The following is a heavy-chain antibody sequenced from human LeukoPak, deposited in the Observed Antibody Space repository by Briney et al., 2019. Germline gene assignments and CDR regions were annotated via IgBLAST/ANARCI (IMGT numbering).Heavy chain of an antibody. CDR2: IFHDGST. D-gene: IGHD3-10*01. CDR1: GDSISSGNW. Sequence: PGTLSLTCGVSGDSISSGNWWSWVRQPPGKGLQWIGEIFHDGSTNYNPSLKSRVTISVAESRNQFSLKLTSVTAADTAIYYCTRVMGTSSMVYPPANYFGYWGQGTLVTVSS. V-gene: IGHV4-4*03. CDR3: TRVMGTSSMVYPPANYFGY. J-gene: IGHJ4*02.